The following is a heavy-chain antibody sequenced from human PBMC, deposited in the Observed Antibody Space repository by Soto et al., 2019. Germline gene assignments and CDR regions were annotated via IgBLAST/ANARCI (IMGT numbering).Heavy chain of an antibody. J-gene: IGHJ6*02. CDR3: ARDQAYDYTSPGDYYYYGMDV. Sequence: SETLSLTCTFSGVSLSSGFHYLHWIRPHPGKGLEWIGYIYYSGSTYYNPSLKSRVTISVDTSKNQFSLKLSSVTAADTAVYYCARDQAYDYTSPGDYYYYGMDVWGQGTTVTVSS. D-gene: IGHD4-4*01. V-gene: IGHV4-31*03. CDR2: IYYSGST. CDR1: GVSLSSGFHY.